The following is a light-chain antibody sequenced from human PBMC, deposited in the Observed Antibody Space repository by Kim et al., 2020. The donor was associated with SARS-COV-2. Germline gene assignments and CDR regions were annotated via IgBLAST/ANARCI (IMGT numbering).Light chain of an antibody. CDR1: AMAKEY. V-gene: IGLV3-25*01. CDR2: KDS. J-gene: IGLJ1*01. CDR3: QSADGSGTYL. Sequence: VCPRETASTTCSGDAMAKEYAYWYQQKPGQAPVLVIYKDSERRSGVPERCSGASSGGTVTLTISGVQAEEEADDYCQSADGSGTYLFGGGTKVTVL.